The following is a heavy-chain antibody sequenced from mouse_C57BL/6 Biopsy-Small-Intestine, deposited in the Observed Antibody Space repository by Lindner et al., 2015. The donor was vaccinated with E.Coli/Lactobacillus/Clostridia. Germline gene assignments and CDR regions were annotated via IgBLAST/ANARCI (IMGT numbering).Heavy chain of an antibody. D-gene: IGHD2-2*01. J-gene: IGHJ1*01. V-gene: IGHV1-81*01. CDR3: TRTMVRGVFAMDV. Sequence: SVKVSCKASGYTFTSYDLNWVRQATGQGPECLGWINPDSGNTGYAQKFQGRVAMTWDNSIDTVYMELNNLRSEDTAVYYCTRTMVRGVFAMDVWGQGTTVTVSS. CDR2: INPDSGNT. CDR1: GYTFTSYD.